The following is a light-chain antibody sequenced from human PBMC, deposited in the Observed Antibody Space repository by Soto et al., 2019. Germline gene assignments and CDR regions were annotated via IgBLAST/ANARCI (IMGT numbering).Light chain of an antibody. V-gene: IGKV3-20*01. CDR3: QQYGSSST. CDR2: GAS. J-gene: IGKJ2*01. Sequence: EIVLTQSPGTLSLSPGGRATLSCRASQTVSSTYLAWYQLKPGQAPRLLIYGASNRATGIPDRFSGSGSGTDFTLTINGLEPEDFAVYYCQQYGSSSTFGQGTKLEIK. CDR1: QTVSSTY.